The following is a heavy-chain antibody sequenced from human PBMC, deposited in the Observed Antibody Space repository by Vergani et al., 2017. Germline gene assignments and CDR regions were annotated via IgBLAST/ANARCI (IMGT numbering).Heavy chain of an antibody. CDR2: INHSGST. Sequence: QVQLQQWGAGLLKPSETLSLTCAVYGGSSSGYYWSWIRQPPGKGLEWIGEINHSGSTNYNPSLKSRVTISVDTSKNQFSLKPSAVTAADTAVYYCARGFLEWLLEYWGQGTLVTVSS. CDR1: GGSSSGYY. D-gene: IGHD3-3*01. CDR3: ARGFLEWLLEY. J-gene: IGHJ4*02. V-gene: IGHV4-34*01.